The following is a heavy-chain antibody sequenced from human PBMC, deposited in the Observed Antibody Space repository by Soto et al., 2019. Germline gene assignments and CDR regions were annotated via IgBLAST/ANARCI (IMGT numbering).Heavy chain of an antibody. D-gene: IGHD1-26*01. CDR1: GFTFDDYA. V-gene: IGHV3-9*01. CDR3: AKAFSDIWEYRRDFDY. Sequence: EVQLVESGGGLVQPGRSLRLSCGASGFTFDDYAMHWVRQAPGKGLEWVSGISWNSGSIAYADSVKGRFTISRDNAKNSLYLQMNSLTPEDTALYYCAKAFSDIWEYRRDFDYWGQGTLVTVSS. J-gene: IGHJ4*02. CDR2: ISWNSGSI.